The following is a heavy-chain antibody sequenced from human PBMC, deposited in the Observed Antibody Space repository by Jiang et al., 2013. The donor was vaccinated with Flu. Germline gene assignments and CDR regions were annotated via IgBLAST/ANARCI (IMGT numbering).Heavy chain of an antibody. CDR3: ARGDSSGWYGYYYYGMDV. V-gene: IGHV3-33*01. D-gene: IGHD6-19*01. Sequence: VQLVESGGGVVQPGRSLRLSCAASGFTFSSYGMHWVRQAPGKGLEWVAVIWYDGSNKYYADSVKGRFTISRDNSKNTLYLQMNSLRAEDTAVYYCARGDSSGWYGYYYYGMDVWGQGTTVTVSS. J-gene: IGHJ6*02. CDR1: GFTFSSYG. CDR2: IWYDGSNK.